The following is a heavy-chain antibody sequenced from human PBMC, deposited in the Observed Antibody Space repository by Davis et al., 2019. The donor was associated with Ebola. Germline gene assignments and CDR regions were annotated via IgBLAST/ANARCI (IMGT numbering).Heavy chain of an antibody. CDR2: INAGNGDT. V-gene: IGHV1-3*01. CDR3: ARGRKWKGSGSYYPNYDMDV. D-gene: IGHD3-10*01. CDR1: GYIFTSYA. J-gene: IGHJ6*02. Sequence: AASVKVSCKASGYIFTSYAMHWVRQAPGQRLEWVGWINAGNGDTKYSQKFQGRVTMTRNTSISTAYMELSSLRSEDTAVYYCARGRKWKGSGSYYPNYDMDVWGQGTTVTVSS.